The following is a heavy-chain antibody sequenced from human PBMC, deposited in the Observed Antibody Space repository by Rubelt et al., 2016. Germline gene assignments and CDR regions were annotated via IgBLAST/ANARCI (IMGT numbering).Heavy chain of an antibody. CDR3: AREARVYDFWSGYYPGWFDP. J-gene: IGHJ5*02. CDR2: INPSGGST. V-gene: IGHV1-46*01. CDR1: GYTFTSYY. D-gene: IGHD3-3*01. Sequence: QVQLVQSGAEVKKPGASVKVSCKASGYTFTSYYMHWVRQAPGQGLEWMGIINPSGGSTSYAQKFQGRGNLSRDTATSPVDMGLGSLRSEDTAVYYCAREARVYDFWSGYYPGWFDPWGQGTLVTVSS.